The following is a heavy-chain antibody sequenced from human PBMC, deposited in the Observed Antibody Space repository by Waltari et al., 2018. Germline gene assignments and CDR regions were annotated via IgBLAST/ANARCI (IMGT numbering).Heavy chain of an antibody. CDR3: ARVNRVGYSSSEAFDI. CDR2: IIPSFGTA. J-gene: IGHJ3*02. V-gene: IGHV1-69*08. CDR1: GGTFSSYA. D-gene: IGHD6-6*01. Sequence: QVQLVQSGAEVKKPGSSVKVSCKASGGTFSSYAISWVRQAPGQGLEWMGRIIPSFGTANYAQKFQGRVTITADKSTSTAYMELSSLRSEDTAVYYCARVNRVGYSSSEAFDIWGQGTMVTVSS.